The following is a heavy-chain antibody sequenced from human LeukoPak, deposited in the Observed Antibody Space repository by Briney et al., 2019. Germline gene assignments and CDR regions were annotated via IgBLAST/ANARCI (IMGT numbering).Heavy chain of an antibody. CDR2: IYSGGST. CDR3: ARGSRGPASHYYGPPTQYYYYGMDV. J-gene: IGHJ6*02. V-gene: IGHV3-66*01. D-gene: IGHD3-10*01. Sequence: PGGSLRLSCAASGFTVSSNYMSWVRQAPGKGLEWFSVIYSGGSTYYADSVKGRFTISRDNSKNTLYLQMNSLRAEDTAVYYCARGSRGPASHYYGPPTQYYYYGMDVWGQGTTVTVSS. CDR1: GFTVSSNY.